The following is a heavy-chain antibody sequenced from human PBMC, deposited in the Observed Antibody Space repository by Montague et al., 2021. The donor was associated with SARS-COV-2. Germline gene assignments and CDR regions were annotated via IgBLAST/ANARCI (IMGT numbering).Heavy chain of an antibody. Sequence: SETLSLTCSVSGGSISSTSFFWAWIRQPPGKGLEWVGSMYSSGTTYYNPSLKSRVTISVDTSRNQLSVRLSSVTAADTAVYYCARSTSGWFIYWGQGTLVTVSS. V-gene: IGHV4-39*01. CDR1: GGSISSTSFF. D-gene: IGHD6-19*01. J-gene: IGHJ4*02. CDR2: MYSSGTT. CDR3: ARSTSGWFIY.